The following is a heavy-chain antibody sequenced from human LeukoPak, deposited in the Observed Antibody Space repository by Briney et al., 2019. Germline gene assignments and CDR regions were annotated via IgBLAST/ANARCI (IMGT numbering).Heavy chain of an antibody. Sequence: ASVKVSCKASGYTFTSYDINWVRQATGQGLEWMGWMNPNSGNTGYAQKFQGRVTMTRDTSTSTVYMELSSLRSEDTAVYYCARGPTIVGATNGWGQGTLVTVSS. J-gene: IGHJ4*02. CDR2: MNPNSGNT. D-gene: IGHD1-26*01. V-gene: IGHV1-8*01. CDR3: ARGPTIVGATNG. CDR1: GYTFTSYD.